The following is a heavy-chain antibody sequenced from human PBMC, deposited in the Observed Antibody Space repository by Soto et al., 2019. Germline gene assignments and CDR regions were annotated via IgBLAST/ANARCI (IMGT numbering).Heavy chain of an antibody. CDR3: AKGGTLFGAFLDY. D-gene: IGHD3-3*01. CDR1: GFTFSNYG. CDR2: ISYDSGNK. Sequence: GGSLRLSCAASGFTFSNYGVHWVRQAPGKGLEWVAVISYDSGNKWYADSVKGRFTISRDNSKNTLYLQMNSLSGDDTAVYYCAKGGTLFGAFLDYWGQGTPVTVSS. V-gene: IGHV3-30-3*01. J-gene: IGHJ4*02.